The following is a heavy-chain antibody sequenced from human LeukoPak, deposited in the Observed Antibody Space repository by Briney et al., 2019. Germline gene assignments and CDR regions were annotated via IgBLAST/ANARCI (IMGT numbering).Heavy chain of an antibody. CDR3: TTLTDSGYDGDY. Sequence: GGSLKLSCAASGFTFSGSAMHWVRQASGKGLEWVGRIRSKANSYATAYAASVKGRFTISRDDSKNTAYLQMNSLKTEDTAVYYCTTLTDSGYDGDYWGQGTLVTVSS. CDR1: GFTFSGSA. D-gene: IGHD5-12*01. J-gene: IGHJ4*02. V-gene: IGHV3-73*01. CDR2: IRSKANSYAT.